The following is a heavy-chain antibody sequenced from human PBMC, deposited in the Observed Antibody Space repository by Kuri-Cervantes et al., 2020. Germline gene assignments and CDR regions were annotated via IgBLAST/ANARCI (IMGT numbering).Heavy chain of an antibody. CDR2: IWYDGSNK. V-gene: IGHV3-33*08. Sequence: GGSLRLSCGASGFTFSSYAMHWVRQAPGKGLEWVAVIWYDGSNKYYADSVKGRFTISRDNSKNTLYLQMNSLRAEDTAVYYCAREGRDYYDSSGFYDYWGQGTLVTVSS. D-gene: IGHD3-22*01. J-gene: IGHJ4*02. CDR3: AREGRDYYDSSGFYDY. CDR1: GFTFSSYA.